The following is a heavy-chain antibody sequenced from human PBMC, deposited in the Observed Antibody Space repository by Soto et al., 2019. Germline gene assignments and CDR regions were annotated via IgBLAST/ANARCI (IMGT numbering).Heavy chain of an antibody. Sequence: QVQLQESGPGLVKPSETLSLTCTVSGGSISSYYWSWIRQPPGKGLEWIGYIYYSGSTNYNPSLTSRVTISVDTSKNQSSLKLSSVTAADPAVYYCARELFGRSVWFDPWGQGTLVTVSS. D-gene: IGHD3-10*01. V-gene: IGHV4-59*01. CDR2: IYYSGST. CDR1: GGSISSYY. CDR3: ARELFGRSVWFDP. J-gene: IGHJ5*02.